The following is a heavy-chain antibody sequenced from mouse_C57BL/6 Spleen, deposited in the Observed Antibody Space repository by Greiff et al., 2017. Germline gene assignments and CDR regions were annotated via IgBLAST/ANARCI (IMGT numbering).Heavy chain of an antibody. Sequence: EVQLQESGPGLVKPSQSLSLTCSVTGYSITSGYYWNWIRQFPGNKLEWMGYISYDGSNNSNPSLKNRISITRDTSKDQCFLKLKSVTTEDTATYYCARRGEGGAMDYWGQGTSVTVSS. CDR2: ISYDGSN. CDR3: ARRGEGGAMDY. CDR1: GYSITSGYY. J-gene: IGHJ4*01. V-gene: IGHV3-6*01.